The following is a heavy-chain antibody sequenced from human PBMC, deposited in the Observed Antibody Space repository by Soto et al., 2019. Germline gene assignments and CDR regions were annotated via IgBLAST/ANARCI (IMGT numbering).Heavy chain of an antibody. CDR2: IDPSDSFT. CDR1: GYSFTSYW. V-gene: IGHV5-10-1*01. D-gene: IGHD3-10*01. Sequence: GESLKISCKGSGYSFTSYWISWVRQMPGKGLEWMGRIDPSDSFTNYSPSFQGHVTISADKSISTAYLQWSSLKASDPALYYCVGGGVREVIPRTRDYNVMDVWGQGTTVTVSS. J-gene: IGHJ6*02. CDR3: VGGGVREVIPRTRDYNVMDV.